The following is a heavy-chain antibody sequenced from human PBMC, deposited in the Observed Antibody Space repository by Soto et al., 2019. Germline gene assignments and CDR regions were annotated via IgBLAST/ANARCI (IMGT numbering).Heavy chain of an antibody. CDR3: AAATTWNFHFPY. Sequence: QAQLVESGGGVVQPGTSLRLSCAASGFTISTHGMHWVRQAPGKGLEWLANIWYDGSNKFYAECVKGRFNISKDNSKNTLYLQMSSLRAEYTAVYYCAAATTWNFHFPYWGQGTQVTVSS. J-gene: IGHJ4*02. V-gene: IGHV3-33*03. CDR1: GFTISTHG. CDR2: IWYDGSNK. D-gene: IGHD1-7*01.